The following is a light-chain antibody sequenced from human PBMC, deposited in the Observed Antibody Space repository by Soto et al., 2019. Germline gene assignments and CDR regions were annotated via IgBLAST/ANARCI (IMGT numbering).Light chain of an antibody. V-gene: IGKV3-20*01. Sequence: EIVLTQSPDTLSLSPGERATLSCRASQTVSSSYLAWYQQKPGQAPRLLIYGASNRATGIPDRFSGSGSGTDFTLTISRLEPEDFAVYYCQQYGSSPGTFGQGTKVAIK. CDR1: QTVSSSY. CDR2: GAS. J-gene: IGKJ1*01. CDR3: QQYGSSPGT.